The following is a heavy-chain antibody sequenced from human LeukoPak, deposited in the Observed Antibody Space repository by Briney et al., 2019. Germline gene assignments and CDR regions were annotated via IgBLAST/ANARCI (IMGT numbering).Heavy chain of an antibody. CDR1: GYTFTSYD. Sequence: ASVKVSCKASGYTFTSYDINWVRQATGQGLEWMGWMNPNSGNTGYAQKFQGRVTMTRNTSISTAYMELSSLRSEDTAVYHCARGTGYCSSTSCYPSGHYYGMDVWGQGTTVTVSS. CDR3: ARGTGYCSSTSCYPSGHYYGMDV. D-gene: IGHD2-2*01. V-gene: IGHV1-8*01. CDR2: MNPNSGNT. J-gene: IGHJ6*02.